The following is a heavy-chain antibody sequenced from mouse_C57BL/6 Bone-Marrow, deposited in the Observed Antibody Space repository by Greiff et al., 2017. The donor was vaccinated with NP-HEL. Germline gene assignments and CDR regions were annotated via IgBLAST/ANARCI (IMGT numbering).Heavy chain of an antibody. CDR2: IFPGGGST. CDR3: ARGGWMVTTYWSMDY. D-gene: IGHD2-3*01. Sequence: QVQLQQSGPELVKPGASVKLSCKASGYTFTSYDINWVKQRPGQGLEWIGWIFPGGGSTKYNEKFKGKATFTVDTSSSTAYMELHSLTSEDSAIYYCARGGWMVTTYWSMDYWGQGTSVTVSS. CDR1: GYTFTSYD. J-gene: IGHJ4*01. V-gene: IGHV1-85*01.